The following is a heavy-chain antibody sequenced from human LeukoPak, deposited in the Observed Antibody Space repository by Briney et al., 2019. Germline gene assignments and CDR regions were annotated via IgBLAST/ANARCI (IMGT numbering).Heavy chain of an antibody. CDR3: ARDLRAYDSSGYYYP. V-gene: IGHV4-59*01. CDR2: IYYSGST. J-gene: IGHJ5*02. D-gene: IGHD3-22*01. Sequence: SETLSLTCTVSGGSISSYYWSWIRQPPGKGLEWIGYIYYSGSTNYNPSLKSRVDISVDTSKNQFSLNLNSVTAADTAVYYCARDLRAYDSSGYYYPWGQGTLVTVSS. CDR1: GGSISSYY.